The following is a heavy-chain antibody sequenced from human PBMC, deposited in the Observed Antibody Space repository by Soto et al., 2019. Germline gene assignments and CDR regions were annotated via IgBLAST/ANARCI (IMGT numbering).Heavy chain of an antibody. Sequence: GGSLRLSCAASGFTVSNNYMTWVLQAPWKGLEWVSFIYSSGSTYYADSVKGRFTISRDNFKNTLYLQMNSLRAEDTAVYYCARTIAAAGGRRYFDLWGRGTLVTVSS. V-gene: IGHV3-53*01. D-gene: IGHD6-13*01. CDR1: GFTVSNNY. CDR3: ARTIAAAGGRRYFDL. CDR2: IYSSGST. J-gene: IGHJ2*01.